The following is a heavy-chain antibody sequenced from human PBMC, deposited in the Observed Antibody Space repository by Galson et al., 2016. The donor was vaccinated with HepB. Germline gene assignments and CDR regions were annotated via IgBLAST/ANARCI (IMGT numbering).Heavy chain of an antibody. V-gene: IGHV3-73*01. Sequence: SLRLSCAASGFIFSGSAMHWVRQASGKGLEWLGRIRSKANSYATTYAASVKGRFTISRDDSKNTAYLQMNSLKTEDTAMYYCTRGFCSNTSCYANDYWGQGTLVTVSS. J-gene: IGHJ4*02. CDR1: GFIFSGSA. D-gene: IGHD2-2*01. CDR3: TRGFCSNTSCYANDY. CDR2: IRSKANSYAT.